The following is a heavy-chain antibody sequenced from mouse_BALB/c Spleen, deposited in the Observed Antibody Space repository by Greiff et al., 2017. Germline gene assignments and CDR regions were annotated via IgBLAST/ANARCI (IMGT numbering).Heavy chain of an antibody. CDR1: GDSITSGY. D-gene: IGHD3-2*01. V-gene: IGHV3-8*02. Sequence: EVQLVESGPSLVKPSQTLSLTCSVTGDSITSGYWNWIRKFPGNKLEYMGYISYSGSTYYNPSLKSRISITRDTSKNQYYLQLNSVTTEDTATYYCARSDSSGHYAMDYWGQGTSVTVSS. J-gene: IGHJ4*01. CDR3: ARSDSSGHYAMDY. CDR2: ISYSGST.